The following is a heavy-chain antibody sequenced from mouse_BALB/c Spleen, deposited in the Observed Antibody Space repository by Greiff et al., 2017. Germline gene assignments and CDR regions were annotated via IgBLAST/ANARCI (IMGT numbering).Heavy chain of an antibody. CDR3: ARAYGNYEGFDV. J-gene: IGHJ1*01. Sequence: EVKLQESGPGLVKPSQSLSLTCSVTGYSITSGYYWNWIRQFPGNKLEWMGYISYDGSNNYNPSLKNRISITRDTSKNQFFLKLNSVTTEDTATYYCARAYGNYEGFDVWGAGTTVTVSS. CDR1: GYSITSGYY. V-gene: IGHV3-6*02. D-gene: IGHD2-1*01. CDR2: ISYDGSN.